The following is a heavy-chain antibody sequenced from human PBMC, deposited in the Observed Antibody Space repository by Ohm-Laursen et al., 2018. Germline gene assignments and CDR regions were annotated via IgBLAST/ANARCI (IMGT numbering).Heavy chain of an antibody. D-gene: IGHD3-22*01. CDR3: ASGRSGYYRYYFDY. CDR2: ITPIFGTA. J-gene: IGHJ4*02. V-gene: IGHV1-69*13. Sequence: SVKVSCKASGGTFSRNAINWVRQAPGQGLEWMGGITPIFGTANYAQKFQGRVTITADESTSTAYMELSSLRSEDTAVYYCASGRSGYYRYYFDYWGQGTLVTVSS. CDR1: GGTFSRNA.